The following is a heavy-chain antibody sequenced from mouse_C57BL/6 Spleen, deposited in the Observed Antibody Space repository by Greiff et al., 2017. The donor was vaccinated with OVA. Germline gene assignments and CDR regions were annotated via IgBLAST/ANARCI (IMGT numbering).Heavy chain of an antibody. CDR3: ASALRRAIGD. J-gene: IGHJ4*01. V-gene: IGHV1-82*01. D-gene: IGHD1-1*01. CDR2: IYPGDGDT. Sequence: QVQLQQSGPELVKPGASLKLSCTASGYAFTSYWMCWVKQRPGKGLEWIGLIYPGDGDTNYNGKFKSKATLSADKSSSTTYMQLSSLTSEDSAVYFGASALRRAIGDWGKGTSVTVAS. CDR1: GYAFTSYW.